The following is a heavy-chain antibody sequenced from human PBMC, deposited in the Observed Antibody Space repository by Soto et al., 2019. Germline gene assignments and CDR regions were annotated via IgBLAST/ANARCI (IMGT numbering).Heavy chain of an antibody. D-gene: IGHD2-21*01. J-gene: IGHJ4*02. Sequence: GGSLRLSCAASGFTVSSNYMSWVRQAPGKGLEWVSVIYSGGSTYYADSVKGRFTISRDNSKNTLYLQMNSLRAEDTAVYYCARDGDPGGGYCGGDCYARAFDYWGQGTLVTVSS. V-gene: IGHV3-66*01. CDR3: ARDGDPGGGYCGGDCYARAFDY. CDR1: GFTVSSNY. CDR2: IYSGGST.